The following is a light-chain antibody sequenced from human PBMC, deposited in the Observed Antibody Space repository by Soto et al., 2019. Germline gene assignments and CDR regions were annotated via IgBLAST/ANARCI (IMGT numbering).Light chain of an antibody. CDR1: SSNIGAGYD. CDR2: NDN. J-gene: IGLJ2*01. Sequence: QSVLTQPPSVSGAPGQRVTISCTGSSSNIGAGYDVHWYQQLPGTAPKLLIYNDNNRPSGVPDRFSGSKSGTSASLAITGLQTEDEADYYCQSYGTSLSASVFGGGTKLTVL. CDR3: QSYGTSLSASV. V-gene: IGLV1-40*01.